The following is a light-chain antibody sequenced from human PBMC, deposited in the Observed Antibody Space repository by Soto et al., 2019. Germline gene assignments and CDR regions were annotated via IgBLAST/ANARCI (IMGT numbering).Light chain of an antibody. V-gene: IGKV1-5*03. CDR2: KAS. Sequence: DIPMTQSPSTLSASVGDRVTITCRASQSISSWLAWYQQKPGKAPKFLIYKASNLEDGVPSRFSGSGSETEFTLTISGLQPDDFATYYCQQYKTYPLTFGGGTRVEIK. CDR1: QSISSW. CDR3: QQYKTYPLT. J-gene: IGKJ4*01.